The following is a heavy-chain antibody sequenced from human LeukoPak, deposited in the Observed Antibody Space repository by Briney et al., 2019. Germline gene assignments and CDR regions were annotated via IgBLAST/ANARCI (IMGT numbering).Heavy chain of an antibody. V-gene: IGHV3-33*01. J-gene: IGHJ4*02. CDR2: IWYDGSSK. CDR3: ARTTHSGSYYNYFDS. Sequence: PGGSLRLSRAASGFTFSSYGMHWVRQAPGKGLEWVAVIWYDGSSKYYADSVKGRFTISRDNSKNTLYLQMNSLRAEDTAVYYCARTTHSGSYYNYFDSWGQGTLATVS. CDR1: GFTFSSYG. D-gene: IGHD3-10*01.